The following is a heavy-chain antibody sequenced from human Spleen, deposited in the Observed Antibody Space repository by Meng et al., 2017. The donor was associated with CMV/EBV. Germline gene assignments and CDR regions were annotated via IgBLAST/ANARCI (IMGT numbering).Heavy chain of an antibody. V-gene: IGHV3-21*01. CDR2: ISSSSSYI. Sequence: LSLTCAASGFTFRNYEMNWVRQAPGKGLEWVSSISSSSSYIYYADSVKGRFTISRDNAKNSLYLQMNSLRAEDTAVYYCARGAARTRYNWFDPWGQGTLVTVSS. J-gene: IGHJ5*02. CDR3: ARGAARTRYNWFDP. D-gene: IGHD6-6*01. CDR1: GFTFRNYE.